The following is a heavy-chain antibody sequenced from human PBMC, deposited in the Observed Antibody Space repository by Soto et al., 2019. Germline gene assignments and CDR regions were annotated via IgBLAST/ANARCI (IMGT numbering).Heavy chain of an antibody. CDR1: GCTFSTFG. CDR2: ISYEGSNK. V-gene: IGHV3-30*18. D-gene: IGHD3-3*01. CDR3: AKAGRITIFGVASEKLAFDY. Sequence: GGSLRLSCEASGCTFSTFGMHWARQAPGKGLEWVAVISYEGSNKYYADSVKGRFTISRDNSKNTLHLQMNSLRAEDTAVYYCAKAGRITIFGVASEKLAFDYWGQGTLVTVSS. J-gene: IGHJ4*02.